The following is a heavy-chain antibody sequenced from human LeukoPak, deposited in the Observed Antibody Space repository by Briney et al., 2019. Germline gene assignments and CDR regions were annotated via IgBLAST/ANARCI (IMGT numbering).Heavy chain of an antibody. CDR3: ARGLELRNHYYYYMDV. CDR1: GYTFTIYA. J-gene: IGHJ6*03. Sequence: ASVKVSCKASGYTFTIYAMHWVRQAPGQGLEWMGWMNPNSGNTGYAQKFQGRVTITRNTSISTAYMELSSLRSEDTAVYYCARGLELRNHYYYYMDVWGKGTTVTVSS. CDR2: MNPNSGNT. V-gene: IGHV1-8*03. D-gene: IGHD4-23*01.